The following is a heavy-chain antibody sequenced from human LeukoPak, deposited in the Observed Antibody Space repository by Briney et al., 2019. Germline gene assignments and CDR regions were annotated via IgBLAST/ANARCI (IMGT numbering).Heavy chain of an antibody. D-gene: IGHD2-2*01. V-gene: IGHV1-18*01. CDR2: ISLYKGNT. CDR1: GYAFINYG. CDR3: ARVAPYCSNSTCYLGGSLDI. J-gene: IGHJ3*02. Sequence: ASVKVSCKATGYAFINYGITWVRQAPGQGLEWLGWISLYKGNTNYAQKLQGRVTMTRDTSTSTAYLELRSLRSDDTAVYYCARVAPYCSNSTCYLGGSLDIWGLGTMVTVSS.